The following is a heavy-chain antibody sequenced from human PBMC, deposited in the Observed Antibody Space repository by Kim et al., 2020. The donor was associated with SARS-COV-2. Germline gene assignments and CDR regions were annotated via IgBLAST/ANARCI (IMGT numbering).Heavy chain of an antibody. D-gene: IGHD2-15*01. CDR3: ARQRMENYFDY. J-gene: IGHJ4*02. Sequence: TYYNPSLKSRVTISVDTSKNQFSLKLSSVTAAHTAVYYCARQRMENYFDYWGQGTLVTVSS. V-gene: IGHV4-39*01. CDR2: T.